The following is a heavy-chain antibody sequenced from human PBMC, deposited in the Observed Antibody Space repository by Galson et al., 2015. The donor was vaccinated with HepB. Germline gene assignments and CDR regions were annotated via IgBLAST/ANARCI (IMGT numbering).Heavy chain of an antibody. CDR1: GFTFSSYA. Sequence: SLRLSCAASGFTFSSYAMTWVRQAPGKGLEWVSAISGSGGSTYYADSVKGRFTISRDNSKNTLYLEMNSLRAEDTAVYYCAKAVAEYWYSDFWGRGTQVTVSS. D-gene: IGHD6-19*01. CDR2: ISGSGGST. CDR3: AKAVAEYWYSDF. V-gene: IGHV3-23*01. J-gene: IGHJ2*01.